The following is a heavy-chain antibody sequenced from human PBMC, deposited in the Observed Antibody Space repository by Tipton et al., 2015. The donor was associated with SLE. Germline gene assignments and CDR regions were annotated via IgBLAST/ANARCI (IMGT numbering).Heavy chain of an antibody. CDR3: ARGSISMVRGVKAEAFDI. Sequence: TLSLTCTVSGGSISSSSYSWAWIRQPPGKGLEWIGSIYYSGSTYYNPSLKSRVTISVDTSKNQLSLKLNSVTAADTAVYYCARGSISMVRGVKAEAFDIWGQGTTVTVSS. J-gene: IGHJ3*02. CDR2: IYYSGST. CDR1: GGSISSSSYS. D-gene: IGHD3-10*01. V-gene: IGHV4-39*07.